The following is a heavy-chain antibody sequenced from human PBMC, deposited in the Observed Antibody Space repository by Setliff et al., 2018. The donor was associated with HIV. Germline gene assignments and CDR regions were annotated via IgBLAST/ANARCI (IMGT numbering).Heavy chain of an antibody. CDR1: GGSFSGYY. CDR2: IYYSGST. Sequence: PSETLSLTCAVYGGSFSGYYWSWIRQHPGKGLEYIGYIYYSGSTYYNPSLKSRVTISTDTSKNQFSLKVRSVTAADTAVYYCARQVTVVGYFETAAGSFNYWGPGTLVTVSS. D-gene: IGHD2-21*01. CDR3: ARQVTVVGYFETAAGSFNY. V-gene: IGHV4-34*01. J-gene: IGHJ4*02.